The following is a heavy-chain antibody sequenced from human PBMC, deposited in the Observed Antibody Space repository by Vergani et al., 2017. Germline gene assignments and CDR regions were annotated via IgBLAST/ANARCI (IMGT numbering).Heavy chain of an antibody. J-gene: IGHJ6*02. V-gene: IGHV4-31*03. CDR2: IYYSGST. Sequence: QVQLQESGPGLVKPSQTLSLTCTVSGGSISSGGYYWSWIRQHPGKGLEWIGYIYYSGSTYYNPSLKSRVTISVDTSKNQFSLKLSSVTAAHTAGYYCARAAARTLYGMDVWGQGTTVTVSS. CDR1: GGSISSGGYY. D-gene: IGHD6-13*01. CDR3: ARAAARTLYGMDV.